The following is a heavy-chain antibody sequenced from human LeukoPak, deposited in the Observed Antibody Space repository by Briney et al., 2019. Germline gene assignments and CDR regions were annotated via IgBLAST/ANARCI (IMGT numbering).Heavy chain of an antibody. Sequence: GGSLRLSCAASGFTFSSYSMNWVRQAPGKGLEWVSAISGSGTGTYYADSVKGRFTISRDNSKNTLYLQMNSLRAEDTAVYYCARDIGFGFDYWGQGTLVTVSS. CDR2: ISGSGTGT. V-gene: IGHV3-23*01. J-gene: IGHJ4*02. CDR3: ARDIGFGFDY. D-gene: IGHD3-16*01. CDR1: GFTFSSYS.